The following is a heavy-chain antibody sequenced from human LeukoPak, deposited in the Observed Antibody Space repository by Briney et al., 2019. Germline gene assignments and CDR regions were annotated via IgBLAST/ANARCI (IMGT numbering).Heavy chain of an antibody. J-gene: IGHJ4*02. V-gene: IGHV3-30*04. CDR1: GFTFSSYA. CDR2: ISYDGSNK. Sequence: GGSLRLSCAASGFTFSSYAMHWVRQAPGKGLEWVAVISYDGSNKYYADSVKGRFTISRDNSKNTLYLQMNSLRAEDTAVYYCAKDYGSSGLDYWGQGTLVTVSS. D-gene: IGHD3-22*01. CDR3: AKDYGSSGLDY.